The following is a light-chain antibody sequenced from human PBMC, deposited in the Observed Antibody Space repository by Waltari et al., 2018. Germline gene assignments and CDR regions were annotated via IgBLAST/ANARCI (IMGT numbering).Light chain of an antibody. CDR3: QLYGSSPLFT. J-gene: IGKJ3*01. CDR1: QTISSTY. CDR2: SAS. Sequence: DIVLTQSPDTLSLSPGETATLSCRASQTISSTYLAWYQQKPGQAPRLLIHSASRRATAIPDRFISSWSGTDFTLTVSRLEPDDFAVYYCQLYGSSPLFTFGPGTKVEIK. V-gene: IGKV3-20*01.